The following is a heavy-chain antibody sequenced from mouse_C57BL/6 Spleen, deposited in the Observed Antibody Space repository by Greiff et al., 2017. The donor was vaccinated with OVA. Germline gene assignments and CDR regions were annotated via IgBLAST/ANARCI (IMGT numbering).Heavy chain of an antibody. CDR2: ISYDGSN. Sequence: EVQLQESGPGLVKPSQSLSLTCSVTGYSITSGYYWNWIRQFPGNKLEWMGYISYDGSNNYNPSLKNRISITRDTSKNQFFLKLNSVTTEDTATYYCARGGQLRLLDWGQGTLVTVSA. CDR3: ARGGQLRLLD. D-gene: IGHD3-2*02. J-gene: IGHJ3*01. V-gene: IGHV3-6*01. CDR1: GYSITSGYY.